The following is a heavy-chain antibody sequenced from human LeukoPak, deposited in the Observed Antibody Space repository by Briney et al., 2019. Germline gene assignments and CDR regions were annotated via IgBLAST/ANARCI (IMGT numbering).Heavy chain of an antibody. CDR1: GFTVSSNY. CDR3: ARSTYYNFWSGSYDYYYYMDV. CDR2: IYSGGST. V-gene: IGHV3-66*01. Sequence: GGSLRLSCAASGFTVSSNYMSWVRQAPGKGLEWVSVIYSGGSTYYADSVKGRFTISRDNSKNTVYLQMNSLRADDTAVYYCARSTYYNFWSGSYDYYYYMDVWGQGTTVTVSS. J-gene: IGHJ6*03. D-gene: IGHD3-3*01.